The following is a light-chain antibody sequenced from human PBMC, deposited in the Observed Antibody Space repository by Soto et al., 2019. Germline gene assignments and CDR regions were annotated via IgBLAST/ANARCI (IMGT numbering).Light chain of an antibody. Sequence: QSALTQPASVSGSPGQSITISCTGTSSDIGTYNLVSWYQHYPGKAPKLMIYEGIKRPSGVSNRFSGSKSGNTAFLTISGLQAEDEATYYCSSYTSTSTLYVFGPGTKVTVL. CDR1: SSDIGTYNL. CDR3: SSYTSTSTLYV. V-gene: IGLV2-14*02. CDR2: EGI. J-gene: IGLJ1*01.